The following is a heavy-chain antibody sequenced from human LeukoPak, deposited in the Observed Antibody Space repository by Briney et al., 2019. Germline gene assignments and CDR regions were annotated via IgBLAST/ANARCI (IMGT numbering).Heavy chain of an antibody. CDR3: ARGGDIVVVPAAIGPWFDR. J-gene: IGHJ5*02. V-gene: IGHV4-34*01. CDR2: INHSGST. D-gene: IGHD2-2*01. Sequence: PSETLSLTCAVYGGSFSGYYWSWIRQPPGKGLEWIGEINHSGSTNYNPSLKSRVTISVDTSKNQFSLKLSSVTAADTAVYYCARGGDIVVVPAAIGPWFDRWGQGTLVTVSS. CDR1: GGSFSGYY.